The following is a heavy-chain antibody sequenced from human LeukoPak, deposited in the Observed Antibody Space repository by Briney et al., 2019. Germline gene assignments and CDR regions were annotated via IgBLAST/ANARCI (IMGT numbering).Heavy chain of an antibody. J-gene: IGHJ4*02. V-gene: IGHV3-23*01. D-gene: IGHD3-22*01. CDR2: ITSRGEST. CDR3: ARDRPNYYGSDGHYYRRDGDY. Sequence: GGSMRLSCAASGFTFSIYAMSWVRQAPGKGLQWVSSITSRGESTWYVDSVKGRFTITRDNSENTLYLQMHSLRAEDTAVYYCARDRPNYYGSDGHYYRRDGDYWGRGTLVSVSS. CDR1: GFTFSIYA.